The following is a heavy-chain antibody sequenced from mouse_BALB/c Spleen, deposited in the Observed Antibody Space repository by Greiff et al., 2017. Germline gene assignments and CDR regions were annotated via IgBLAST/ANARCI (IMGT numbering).Heavy chain of an antibody. CDR3: ARSEGLSLAY. J-gene: IGHJ3*01. V-gene: IGHV5-17*02. Sequence: EVQLVESGGGLVQPGGSRKLSCAASGFTFSSFGMHWVRQAPEKGLEWVAYISSGSSTIYYADTVKGRFTISRDNPKNTLFLQMTSLRSEDTAMYYCARSEGLSLAYWGQGTLVTVSA. CDR1: GFTFSSFG. CDR2: ISSGSSTI.